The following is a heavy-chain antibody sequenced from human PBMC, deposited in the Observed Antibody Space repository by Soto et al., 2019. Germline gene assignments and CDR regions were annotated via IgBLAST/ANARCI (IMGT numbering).Heavy chain of an antibody. V-gene: IGHV3-30*18. Sequence: QVQLVESGGGVVQPGRSLRLSCAASGFTFSSYGMHWVRQASGKGLEWVAVISYDGSNKYYADSVKGRFTISRDNSKNTLYLQMNSLRAEDTAVYYCAKAAMYSSSWYGDYWGQGTLVTVSS. CDR3: AKAAMYSSSWYGDY. CDR1: GFTFSSYG. D-gene: IGHD6-13*01. J-gene: IGHJ4*02. CDR2: ISYDGSNK.